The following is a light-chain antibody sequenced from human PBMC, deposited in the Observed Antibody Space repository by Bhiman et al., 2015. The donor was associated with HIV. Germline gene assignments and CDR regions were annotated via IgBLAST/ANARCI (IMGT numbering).Light chain of an antibody. CDR3: GTWDRSLSAGGV. CDR2: DND. CDR1: TSNIGKKNF. Sequence: QSVLTQSPSVSATPGQRVTISCSGNTSNIGKKNFVSWYQQFPGTAPKLLIYDNDKRPSGIPDRFSGSKSGTSATLGITGLQTGDEADYYCGTWDRSLSAGGVFGTGTKVTVL. V-gene: IGLV1-51*01. J-gene: IGLJ1*01.